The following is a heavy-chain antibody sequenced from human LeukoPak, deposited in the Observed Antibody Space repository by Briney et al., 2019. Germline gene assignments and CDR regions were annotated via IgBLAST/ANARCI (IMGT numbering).Heavy chain of an antibody. CDR1: GGTFSSYA. CDR2: IIPIFGTA. Sequence: ASVKVSCKASGGTFSSYAISWVRQAPGQGLEWMGRIIPIFGTANYAQKFQGRVTITTDESTSTAYMELSSLRSEDTAVYYCASCGGDCLFGFDPWGQGTLVTVSS. CDR3: ASCGGDCLFGFDP. D-gene: IGHD2-21*01. V-gene: IGHV1-69*05. J-gene: IGHJ5*02.